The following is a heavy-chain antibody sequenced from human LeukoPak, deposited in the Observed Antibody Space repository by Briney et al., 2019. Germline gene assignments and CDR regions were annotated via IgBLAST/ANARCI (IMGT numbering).Heavy chain of an antibody. V-gene: IGHV1-2*02. Sequence: GASVKVSCKASGYTFTDHHMHWVRQAPGQGREWMGWIHPNSGDTNYAQKVQGRVTMTRDTSISTAYMELSRLRSDDTAVYYCARGTFDPWGQGTLVTVSS. J-gene: IGHJ5*02. CDR2: IHPNSGDT. CDR3: ARGTFDP. CDR1: GYTFTDHH.